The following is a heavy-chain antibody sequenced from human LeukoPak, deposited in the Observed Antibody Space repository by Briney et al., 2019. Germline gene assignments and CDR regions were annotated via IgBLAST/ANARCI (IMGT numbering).Heavy chain of an antibody. CDR3: ARQGHSSGWHFDY. CDR1: GYSFTSYW. V-gene: IGHV5-10-1*01. CDR2: VDPSDSYT. D-gene: IGHD6-19*01. J-gene: IGHJ4*02. Sequence: GESLKSPCKGSGYSFTSYWISWVRQLPGKSQEWWGGVDPSDSYTNYSPSFQGHVTISADKSISTAYLQWSSLKASDTAMYYCARQGHSSGWHFDYWGQGTLVTVSS.